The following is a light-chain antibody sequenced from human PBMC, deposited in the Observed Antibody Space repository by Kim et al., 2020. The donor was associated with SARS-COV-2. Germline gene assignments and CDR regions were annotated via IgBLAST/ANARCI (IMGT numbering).Light chain of an antibody. CDR3: QHSYSTPVT. CDR2: AAS. J-gene: IGKJ1*01. V-gene: IGKV1-39*01. Sequence: DIQMTQSPSSLSASVGDRVTITCRASQSISSYLNWYQQKPGKAPKLLIYAASSLQSGVPSRFSVSGSGTHFTLTISSLQPEDFATYYCQHSYSTPVTFGQGTKVDIK. CDR1: QSISSY.